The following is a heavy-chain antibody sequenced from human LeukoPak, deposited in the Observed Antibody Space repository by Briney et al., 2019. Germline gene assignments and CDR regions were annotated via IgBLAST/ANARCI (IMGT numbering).Heavy chain of an antibody. D-gene: IGHD6-6*01. CDR2: ISYDGSNK. CDR3: ASSSIAARRGVDAFDI. Sequence: GGSLRLSCAASGFTFSSYAMHWVRQAPGKGLEWVAVISYDGSNKYYADSVKGRFTISSDNSKNTLYLQMNSLRAEDTAVYYCASSSIAARRGVDAFDIWGQGTMVTVSS. J-gene: IGHJ3*02. CDR1: GFTFSSYA. V-gene: IGHV3-30-3*01.